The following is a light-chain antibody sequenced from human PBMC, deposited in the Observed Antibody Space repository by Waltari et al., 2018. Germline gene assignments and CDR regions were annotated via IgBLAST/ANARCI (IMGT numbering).Light chain of an antibody. J-gene: IGKJ4*01. CDR2: WAS. CDR3: QQYCTTPLT. Sequence: DIVMTQSPDSLAVSLGERATINCKSSQSVLFSLNNKNYLAWYQQKPGQPPKLLIYWASTRESGVPDRFSGSESGTDFNLTISSLQAEDVAGYYCQQYCTTPLTFGGGTKVEIK. CDR1: QSVLFSLNNKNY. V-gene: IGKV4-1*01.